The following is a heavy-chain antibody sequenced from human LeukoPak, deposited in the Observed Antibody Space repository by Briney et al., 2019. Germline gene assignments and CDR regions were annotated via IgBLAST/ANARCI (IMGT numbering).Heavy chain of an antibody. CDR2: IYTSGST. Sequence: PSETLSLTCTVSGGSISSCYWSWIRQPAGKGLEWIGRIYTSGSTNYNPSLKSRVTMSVDTSKNQFSLKLSSVTAADTAVYYCARDVWFGESGDAFDIWGQGTMVTVSS. J-gene: IGHJ3*02. D-gene: IGHD3-10*01. V-gene: IGHV4-4*07. CDR1: GGSISSCY. CDR3: ARDVWFGESGDAFDI.